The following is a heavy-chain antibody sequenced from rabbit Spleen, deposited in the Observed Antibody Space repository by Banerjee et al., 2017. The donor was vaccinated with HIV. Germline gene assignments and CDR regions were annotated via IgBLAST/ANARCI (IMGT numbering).Heavy chain of an antibody. D-gene: IGHD1-1*01. Sequence: QSLEESGGDLVKPGASLTLTCIASGVSFSGNSYMCWVRQAPGKGLEWIVCIDTGSSGFSYFASWAKGRFTISKTSSTTVTLKMTSLTAADTATYFCARNYVNAFDPWGPGHPRHRL. CDR3: ARNYVNAFDP. V-gene: IGHV1S40*01. CDR1: GVSFSGNSY. CDR2: IDTGSSGFS. J-gene: IGHJ2*01.